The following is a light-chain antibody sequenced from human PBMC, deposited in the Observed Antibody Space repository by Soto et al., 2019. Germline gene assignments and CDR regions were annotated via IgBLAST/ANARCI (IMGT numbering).Light chain of an antibody. CDR3: QQRSNWPRFT. Sequence: EIVLTQSPATLSLSPGERATLSCRASQSVSSYLAWYQQKPGQAPRLLIYDVSNRATGIPARFSGSGSGTDFTLTISSLEPEDFAVYSCQQRSNWPRFTFGPGTKLDIK. CDR2: DVS. J-gene: IGKJ3*01. CDR1: QSVSSY. V-gene: IGKV3-11*01.